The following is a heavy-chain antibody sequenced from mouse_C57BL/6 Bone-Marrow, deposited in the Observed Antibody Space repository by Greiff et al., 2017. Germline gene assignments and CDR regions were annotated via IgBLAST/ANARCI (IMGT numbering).Heavy chain of an antibody. D-gene: IGHD2-3*01. Sequence: QVQLQQSGPGLVQPSQSLSITCTVSGFSLTSYGVHWVRQSPGKGLEWLGVIWRGGSTDYNAAFMSRLSITKDNPKSQVFFKMNSLQADDTAIYYCAKTDDGYYIWFAYWGQGTLVTVSA. CDR2: IWRGGST. V-gene: IGHV2-5*01. CDR1: GFSLTSYG. J-gene: IGHJ3*01. CDR3: AKTDDGYYIWFAY.